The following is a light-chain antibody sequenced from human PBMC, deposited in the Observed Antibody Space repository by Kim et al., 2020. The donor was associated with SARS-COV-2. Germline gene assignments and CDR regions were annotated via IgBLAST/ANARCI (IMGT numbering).Light chain of an antibody. J-gene: IGKJ5*01. V-gene: IGKV3-20*01. CDR2: GAS. CDR1: QSVSSSY. Sequence: WSPGERATLSCRASQSVSSSYLAWYQQKPGQAPRLLIYGASSRATGIPDRFSGSGSGTDFTLTISRLEPEDCAVYYCQQYGSSRTFGQGTRLEIK. CDR3: QQYGSSRT.